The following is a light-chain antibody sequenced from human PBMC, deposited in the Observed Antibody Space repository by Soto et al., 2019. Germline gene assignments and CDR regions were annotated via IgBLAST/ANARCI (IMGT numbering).Light chain of an antibody. V-gene: IGLV2-14*01. CDR1: SSDVGGYNY. CDR3: TSYTSSSTLYVG. Sequence: QSVLTQPASVSGSPGQSITISCTGTSSDVGGYNYVSWYQQHPGKAPKLMIYDVTNRTSGVSNRFSGSKSGNTASLTISGLQAEDEADYYCTSYTSSSTLYVGFGGGTKLTVL. J-gene: IGLJ2*01. CDR2: DVT.